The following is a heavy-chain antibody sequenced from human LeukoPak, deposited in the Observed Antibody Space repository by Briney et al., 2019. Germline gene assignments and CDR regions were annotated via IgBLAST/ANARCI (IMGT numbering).Heavy chain of an antibody. CDR3: ARLRYYDTRGSYYFDY. Sequence: PGGSLRLSCAASGFTFSSYWMSWVRQAPGKGLEWVANIKQDGSEKYYVDSVKGRFTISRDNAKNSLYLQMNSLRAEDTAVYYCARLRYYDTRGSYYFDYWGQGTLVTVSS. CDR2: IKQDGSEK. V-gene: IGHV3-7*01. CDR1: GFTFSSYW. J-gene: IGHJ4*02. D-gene: IGHD3-22*01.